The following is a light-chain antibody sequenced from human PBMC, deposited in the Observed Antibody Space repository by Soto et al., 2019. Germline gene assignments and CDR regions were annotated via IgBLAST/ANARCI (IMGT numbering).Light chain of an antibody. J-gene: IGKJ4*01. CDR2: GAS. V-gene: IGKV3-15*01. CDR1: QSVARN. CDR3: QQFHRWPVT. Sequence: EIVMTQSPAALSVSPGERATLSCRASQSVARNLAWYQQKPGQAPRFLIYGASTRATGIPARFTGSGSGTEFTLTISSLQSEDFAVYYCQQFHRWPVTFGGGAKVEI.